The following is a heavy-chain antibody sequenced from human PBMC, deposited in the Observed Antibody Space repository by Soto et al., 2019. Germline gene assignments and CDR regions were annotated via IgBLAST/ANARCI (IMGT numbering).Heavy chain of an antibody. CDR3: ARGWYSSSNSNWFGP. V-gene: IGHV4-38-2*01. J-gene: IGHJ5*02. Sequence: LSLTCAVSGYSISSGYYWGWIRQPPGKGLEWIGSIYHSGSTYYNPSLKSRVTISVDTSKNQFSLKLSSVTAADTAVYYCARGWYSSSNSNWFGPWGQGTLVTVSS. D-gene: IGHD6-6*01. CDR2: IYHSGST. CDR1: GYSISSGYY.